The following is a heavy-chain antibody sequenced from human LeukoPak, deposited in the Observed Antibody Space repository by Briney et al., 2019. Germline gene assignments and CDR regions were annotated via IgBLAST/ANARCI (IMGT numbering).Heavy chain of an antibody. CDR2: ISGSGGST. J-gene: IGHJ4*02. CDR3: AKLDGFHRGAKRGSIRFLEWLLSYYFDY. D-gene: IGHD3-3*01. V-gene: IGHV3-23*01. Sequence: NPGGSLRLSCAASGFTFSSYAMSWVRQAPGKGLEWVSAISGSGGSTYYADSVKGRFTISRDNSKNTLYLQMNSLRAEDTAVYYCAKLDGFHRGAKRGSIRFLEWLLSYYFDYWGQGTLVTVSS. CDR1: GFTFSSYA.